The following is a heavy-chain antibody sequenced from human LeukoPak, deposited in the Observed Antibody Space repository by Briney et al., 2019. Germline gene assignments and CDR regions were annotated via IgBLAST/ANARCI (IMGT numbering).Heavy chain of an antibody. D-gene: IGHD2/OR15-2a*01. Sequence: PSETLSLTCTVSGGSISGYYWSWIRQPPGKGLEWIGEINHSGSTNYNPSLKSRVTISVDTSKNQFSLKLSSVTAADTAVYYCAKSEVWNRVIYWGQGTLVTVSS. CDR1: GGSISGYY. J-gene: IGHJ4*02. V-gene: IGHV4-34*01. CDR2: INHSGST. CDR3: AKSEVWNRVIY.